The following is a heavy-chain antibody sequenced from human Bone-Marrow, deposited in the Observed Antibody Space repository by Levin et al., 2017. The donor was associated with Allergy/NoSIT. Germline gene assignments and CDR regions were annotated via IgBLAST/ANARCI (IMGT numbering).Heavy chain of an antibody. J-gene: IGHJ6*03. CDR3: ARDQGYSSSWYPVGTYDYYMDG. CDR2: IKQDGSEK. D-gene: IGHD6-13*01. Sequence: PGGSLRLSCAASGFTFSSYWMSWVRQAPGKGLEWVANIKQDGSEKYYVDSVKGRFTISRDNAKNSLYLQMNSLRAEDTAVYYCARDQGYSSSWYPVGTYDYYMDGWGKGTTVTVSS. V-gene: IGHV3-7*01. CDR1: GFTFSSYW.